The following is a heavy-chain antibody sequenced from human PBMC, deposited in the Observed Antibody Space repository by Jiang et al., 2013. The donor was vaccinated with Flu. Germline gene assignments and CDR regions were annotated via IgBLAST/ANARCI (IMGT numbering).Heavy chain of an antibody. CDR3: ARDSPPSPRIVVVIRPRYFDY. Sequence: EWVSSISSSSSYIYYADSVKGRFTISRDNTKNSLYLQMNSLRAEDTAVYYCARDSPPSPRIVVVIRPRYFDYWGQGTLVTVSS. V-gene: IGHV3-21*01. CDR2: ISSSSSYI. D-gene: IGHD3-22*01. J-gene: IGHJ4*02.